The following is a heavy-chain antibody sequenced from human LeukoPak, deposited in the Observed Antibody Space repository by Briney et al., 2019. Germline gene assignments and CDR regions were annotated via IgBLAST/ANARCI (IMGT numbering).Heavy chain of an antibody. Sequence: PGGSLRLSCAASGFTFSSYEMNWVRRAPGKGLEWVGFIRSKAYGGTTEYAASVKGRFTISRDDSKSIAYLQMNSLKTEDTAVYYCTRGRRATHDYWGQGTLVTVSS. J-gene: IGHJ4*02. CDR2: IRSKAYGGTT. V-gene: IGHV3-49*04. D-gene: IGHD1-26*01. CDR1: GFTFSSYE. CDR3: TRGRRATHDY.